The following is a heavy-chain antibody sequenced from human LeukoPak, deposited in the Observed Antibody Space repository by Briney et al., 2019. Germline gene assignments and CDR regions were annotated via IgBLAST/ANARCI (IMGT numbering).Heavy chain of an antibody. CDR1: GFTFSSYA. Sequence: PGGSLRLSCAASGFTFSSYAMSWVRQAPGKGLEWVSGISGSAGSTYYADSVKGRFTISRDNSKNTLYLQMNTLRAEDRAVYYCAKENPVGGTNYFDYWGQGTLVTVSS. J-gene: IGHJ4*02. CDR2: ISGSAGST. D-gene: IGHD1-26*01. CDR3: AKENPVGGTNYFDY. V-gene: IGHV3-23*01.